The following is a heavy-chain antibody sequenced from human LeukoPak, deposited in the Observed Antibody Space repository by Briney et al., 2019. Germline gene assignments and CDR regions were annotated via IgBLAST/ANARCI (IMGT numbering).Heavy chain of an antibody. Sequence: PSETLSLTCGVSGGSINTYYWSWIRQPPGKGLEWIGYIYSTGNTNYNPSLKGRVTISLDTSKNQFSLNLSSVTAADTAVYYCAKHDTVFGAAHFYMDVWGKGTTVTASS. J-gene: IGHJ6*03. CDR3: AKHDTVFGAAHFYMDV. D-gene: IGHD3-3*01. CDR1: GGSINTYY. V-gene: IGHV4-4*09. CDR2: IYSTGNT.